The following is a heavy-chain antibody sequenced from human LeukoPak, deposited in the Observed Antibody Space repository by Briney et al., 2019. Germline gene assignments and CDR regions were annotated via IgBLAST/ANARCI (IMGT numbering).Heavy chain of an antibody. Sequence: GGSLRLSCAASGFIFSSYAMSWVRQAPGKGLEWVSGINGNGGNTYYADSVKGRFTISRDSPKKMLYLQMNSLRVEDTAVFYCARDQYDTWSRRGNFDSWGQGTLVIVSS. J-gene: IGHJ4*02. CDR1: GFIFSSYA. CDR2: INGNGGNT. D-gene: IGHD3-3*01. V-gene: IGHV3-23*01. CDR3: ARDQYDTWSRRGNFDS.